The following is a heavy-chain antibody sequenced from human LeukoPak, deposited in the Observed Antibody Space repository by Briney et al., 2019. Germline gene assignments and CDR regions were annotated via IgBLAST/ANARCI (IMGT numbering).Heavy chain of an antibody. D-gene: IGHD2-2*01. J-gene: IGHJ4*02. CDR2: FHPEDGET. V-gene: IGHV1-24*01. Sequence: ASVKASCKVSGYTLTELSMHWVRQAPGKGLEWMGGFHPEDGETVYAQKFQGRVTMTEDTSTDTAYMELSSLRSEDTAVYYCATGKIYCSTTSCSDDSWGQGTLVTVSS. CDR1: GYTLTELS. CDR3: ATGKIYCSTTSCSDDS.